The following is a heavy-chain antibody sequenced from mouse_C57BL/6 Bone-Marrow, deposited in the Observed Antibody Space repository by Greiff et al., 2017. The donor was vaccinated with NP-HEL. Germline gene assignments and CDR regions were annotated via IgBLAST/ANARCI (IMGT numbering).Heavy chain of an antibody. J-gene: IGHJ1*03. CDR2: ISDGCSYT. V-gene: IGHV5-4*01. D-gene: IGHD2-5*01. CDR3: ARGTIVTSYWYFDV. CDR1: GFTFSSYA. Sequence: EVQLVESGGGLVKPGGSLKLSCAASGFTFSSYAVSWVRQTPDKRLEWVATISDGCSYTYYPDNVKGRFTISRDNAKNNLYLQMGHLKSEDTAMYYCARGTIVTSYWYFDVWGTGTTVTVSS.